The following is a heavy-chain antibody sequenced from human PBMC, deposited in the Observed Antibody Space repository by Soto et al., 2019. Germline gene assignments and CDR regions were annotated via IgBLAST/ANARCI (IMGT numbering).Heavy chain of an antibody. CDR2: INSDGSST. Sequence: EVQLVESGGGLVQPGGSLRLSCAASGFTFSSYWMHWVRQAPGKGLVWVSRINSDGSSTCYADSVKGRFTISRDNAKNTLYLQLTSLRAEDTPVCYCAVGVAGPTAIGYWGQGTLVTVSS. J-gene: IGHJ4*02. V-gene: IGHV3-74*01. CDR1: GFTFSSYW. CDR3: AVGVAGPTAIGY. D-gene: IGHD6-19*01.